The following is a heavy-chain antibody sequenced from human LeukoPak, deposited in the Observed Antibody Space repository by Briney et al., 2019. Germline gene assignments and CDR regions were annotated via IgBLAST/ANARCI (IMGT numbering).Heavy chain of an antibody. J-gene: IGHJ5*02. V-gene: IGHV3-11*01. Sequence: PGGSLRLSCAASGFTFSDYYMGWIRQAPGKGLEWVSYISSSGSTIYYADSVKGRFTISRDNAKNSLYLQMNSLRAEDTAVYYCARDLVRYFDWYNWFDPWGQGTPVTVSS. CDR1: GFTFSDYY. D-gene: IGHD3-9*01. CDR2: ISSSGSTI. CDR3: ARDLVRYFDWYNWFDP.